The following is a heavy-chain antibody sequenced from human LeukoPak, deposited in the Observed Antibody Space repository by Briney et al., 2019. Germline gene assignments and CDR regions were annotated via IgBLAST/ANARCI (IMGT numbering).Heavy chain of an antibody. V-gene: IGHV1-69*13. J-gene: IGHJ5*02. D-gene: IGHD1-26*01. CDR2: IIPIFGTA. CDR1: GGTFSSYA. Sequence: AASVKVSCKASGGTFSSYAISWVRQAPGQGLEWMGGIIPIFGTANYAQKFQGRVTITADESTSTAYMELSSLRSEDTAVYYCARDFQLVWSGSHNWFDPWGQGTLVTVSS. CDR3: ARDFQLVWSGSHNWFDP.